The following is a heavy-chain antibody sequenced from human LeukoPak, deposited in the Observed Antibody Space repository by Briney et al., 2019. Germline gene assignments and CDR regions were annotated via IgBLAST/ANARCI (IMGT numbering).Heavy chain of an antibody. Sequence: GASLQISCKGSGYIFTSYWIGWVRQLPGKGLEWMGIIYPGDSDTRYSPSFQGQVTISADKSISTAYLQWSSLKASDTAMYYCARQSGSHAIAEIDYWGQGTLVTVSS. CDR1: GYIFTSYW. CDR3: ARQSGSHAIAEIDY. CDR2: IYPGDSDT. D-gene: IGHD3-10*01. J-gene: IGHJ4*02. V-gene: IGHV5-51*01.